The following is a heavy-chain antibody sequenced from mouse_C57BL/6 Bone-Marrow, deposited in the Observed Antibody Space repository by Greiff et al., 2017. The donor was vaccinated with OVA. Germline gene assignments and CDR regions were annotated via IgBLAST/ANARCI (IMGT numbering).Heavy chain of an antibody. D-gene: IGHD1-1*02. Sequence: EVHLVESGPGLVKPSQSLSLTCSVTGYSITSGYYWNWIRQFPGNKLEWMGYISYDGSNNYNPSLKNRISITRDTSKNQFFLKLNSVTTEDTATYYCARDQLSFAYWGQGTLVTVSA. CDR1: GYSITSGYY. V-gene: IGHV3-6*01. J-gene: IGHJ3*01. CDR2: ISYDGSN. CDR3: ARDQLSFAY.